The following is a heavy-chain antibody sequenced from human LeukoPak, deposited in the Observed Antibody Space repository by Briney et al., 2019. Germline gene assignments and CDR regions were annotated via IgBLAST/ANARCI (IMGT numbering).Heavy chain of an antibody. CDR1: GFTFSSYE. V-gene: IGHV3-48*03. Sequence: GGSLRLSCAASGFTFSSYEMNWVRQAPGKGLEWVSYISSSGSTIYYADSVKGRFTISRDNAKNSLYLQMNSLRAEDTAVYYCASSYSAPGWFDPWGQGTLVTVSS. J-gene: IGHJ5*02. CDR3: ASSYSAPGWFDP. CDR2: ISSSGSTI. D-gene: IGHD4-11*01.